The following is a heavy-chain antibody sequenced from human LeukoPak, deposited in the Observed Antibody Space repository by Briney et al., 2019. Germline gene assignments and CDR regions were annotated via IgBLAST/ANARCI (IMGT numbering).Heavy chain of an antibody. CDR1: GGTFSSYA. Sequence: ASVKVSCKASGGTFSSYAISWVRQAPGQGLEWMGGIIPIFGTANYAQKFQGRVTMTRDMSTTTDYMELSSLRSEDTAVYYCARDNSVGDVAWWFDPWGQGTLVTVSS. CDR3: ARDNSVGDVAWWFDP. J-gene: IGHJ5*02. V-gene: IGHV1-69*05. D-gene: IGHD1-26*01. CDR2: IIPIFGTA.